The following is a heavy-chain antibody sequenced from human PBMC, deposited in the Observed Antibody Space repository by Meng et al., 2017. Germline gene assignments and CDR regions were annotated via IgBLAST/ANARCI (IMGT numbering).Heavy chain of an antibody. D-gene: IGHD4-17*01. CDR2: IYYSGST. V-gene: IGHV4-61*01. Sequence: QLQGPGPGLVRPSETLSLTCTVSGGSVSSGSYYWSWIRQPPGKGLEWIGYIYYSGSTNYNPSLKSRVTISVDTSKNQFSLKLSSVTAADTAVYYCARDGATTVTTGWFDPWGQGTLVTVSS. CDR3: ARDGATTVTTGWFDP. CDR1: GGSVSSGSYY. J-gene: IGHJ5*02.